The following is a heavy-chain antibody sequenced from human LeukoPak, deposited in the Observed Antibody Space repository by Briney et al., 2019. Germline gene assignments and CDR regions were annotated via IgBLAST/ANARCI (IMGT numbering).Heavy chain of an antibody. V-gene: IGHV3-23*01. CDR2: ISGSGGST. Sequence: LTGGSLRLSCAASGFTFSSCAMSWVRQAPGKGLEWVSAISGSGGSTYYADSVKGRFTISRDNSKSTLFLQMNSLRAEDTAVYYCAKSSYYDSSGYYREYYFDYWGQGTLVTVSS. CDR1: GFTFSSCA. CDR3: AKSSYYDSSGYYREYYFDY. J-gene: IGHJ4*02. D-gene: IGHD3-22*01.